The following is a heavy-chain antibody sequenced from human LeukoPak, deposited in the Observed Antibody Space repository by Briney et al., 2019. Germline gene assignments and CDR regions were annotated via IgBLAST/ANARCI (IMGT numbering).Heavy chain of an antibody. CDR2: IWYDGSNK. V-gene: IGHV3-33*01. D-gene: IGHD2-2*01. Sequence: GGSLRLSCAASGFTFSSYGMHWVRQAPGKGLEWVAVIWYDGSNKYYADSVKGRFTIFRDNAKNSLYLQMNSLGAEDTAVYYCARVTVPATMLIPDWGQGTLVTVSS. J-gene: IGHJ4*02. CDR1: GFTFSSYG. CDR3: ARVTVPATMLIPD.